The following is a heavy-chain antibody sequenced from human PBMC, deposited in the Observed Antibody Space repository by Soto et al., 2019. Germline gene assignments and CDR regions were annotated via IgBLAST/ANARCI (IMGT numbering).Heavy chain of an antibody. CDR2: IYPSDSTA. CDR3: ARHGCYGDYSSNYFDP. Sequence: GASLKISCQGSGYSFTNYWIAWMRQMPGEGLEYMGIIYPSDSTARYSPSFQGQVTFSVDKSISTAYLQWNSLKASDTAMYYCARHGCYGDYSSNYFDPWGQGTLVTVSS. J-gene: IGHJ5*02. V-gene: IGHV5-51*01. CDR1: GYSFTNYW. D-gene: IGHD4-17*01.